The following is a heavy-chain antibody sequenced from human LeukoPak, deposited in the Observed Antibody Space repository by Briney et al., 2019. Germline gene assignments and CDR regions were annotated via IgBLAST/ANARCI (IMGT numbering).Heavy chain of an antibody. D-gene: IGHD4-17*01. CDR2: IYYSGST. CDR3: ARVSADDYGDYQDPVVDY. J-gene: IGHJ4*02. Sequence: NSSQTLSLTCTVSGGSISSGGYYWSWIRQHPGKGLEWIGYIYYSGSTYYNPSLKSRVTISVDTSKNQFSLKLSSVTAADTAVYYCARVSADDYGDYQDPVVDYWGQGTLVTVSS. CDR1: GGSISSGGYY. V-gene: IGHV4-31*03.